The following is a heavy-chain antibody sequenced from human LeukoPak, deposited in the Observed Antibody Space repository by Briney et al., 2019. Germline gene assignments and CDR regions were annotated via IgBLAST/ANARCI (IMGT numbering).Heavy chain of an antibody. Sequence: GGSLRLSCAASGFTFSSYAMSWVRQAPGKGLEWVSLINDSGGNTYYADSVKGRFTISRDNAKNSLYLQMNSLRAEDTAVYYCARDGYNPDYWGQGTLVTVSS. V-gene: IGHV3-23*01. CDR2: INDSGGNT. D-gene: IGHD5-24*01. CDR1: GFTFSSYA. J-gene: IGHJ4*02. CDR3: ARDGYNPDY.